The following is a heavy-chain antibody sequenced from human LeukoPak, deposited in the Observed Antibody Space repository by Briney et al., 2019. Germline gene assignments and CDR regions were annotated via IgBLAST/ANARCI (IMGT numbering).Heavy chain of an antibody. CDR1: GFTFSSYA. D-gene: IGHD6-13*01. J-gene: IGHJ4*02. CDR3: AKDHMGPFEASRIAAADH. V-gene: IGHV3-23*01. Sequence: GGSLRLSCAASGFTFSSYAMSWVRQAPGKGLEWVSAISGSGGSTYYADSVKGRFTISRDNSKNTLYLQMNSLRAEDTAVYYCAKDHMGPFEASRIAAADHWGQGTLVTVSS. CDR2: ISGSGGST.